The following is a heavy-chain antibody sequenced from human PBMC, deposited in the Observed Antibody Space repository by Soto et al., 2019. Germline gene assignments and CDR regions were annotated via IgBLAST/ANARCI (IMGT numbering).Heavy chain of an antibody. CDR3: ARYEEGSTGGRARADGVDP. CDR2: ISSSSSYI. D-gene: IGHD3-10*01. J-gene: IGHJ5*02. V-gene: IGHV3-21*05. CDR1: GFSLRTGS. Sequence: PGGSLRLPCAPPGFSLRTGSMNWVRQPPGTGLEWVSYISSSSSYIYYPDSVKGRFPISRDNAKNSLYLQMNSLRAEDTAVYYCARYEEGSTGGRARADGVDPWGRGTLVTGS.